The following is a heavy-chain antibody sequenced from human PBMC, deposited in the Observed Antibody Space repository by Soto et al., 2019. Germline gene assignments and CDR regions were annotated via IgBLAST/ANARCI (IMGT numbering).Heavy chain of an antibody. J-gene: IGHJ4*02. CDR2: IIPILGIA. CDR3: ATDTSIAAAIINY. D-gene: IGHD6-13*01. Sequence: QVQLVQSGAEVKKPGSSVKVSCKASGGTFSSYTISWVRQAPGQGLAWMGRIIPILGIANYAQKFQGRITITAGKSTSTAYMELSSRRSEDTAVYYCATDTSIAAAIINYWGQGTLVTVSS. CDR1: GGTFSSYT. V-gene: IGHV1-69*02.